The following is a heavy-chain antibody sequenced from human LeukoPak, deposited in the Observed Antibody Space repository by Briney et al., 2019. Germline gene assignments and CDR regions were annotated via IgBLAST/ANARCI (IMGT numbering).Heavy chain of an antibody. D-gene: IGHD4-17*01. CDR1: GGSISSYY. CDR3: AREDPQTTVPEGLDV. J-gene: IGHJ6*02. Sequence: SETLSLTCTVSGGSISSYYWSWIRQSPVKGVEWIGYIYFSGATNYNPSLKSRVTISVDTSKNQFSLKLSSVTAADTAVYYCAREDPQTTVPEGLDVWGQGTTVTVSS. CDR2: IYFSGAT. V-gene: IGHV4-59*01.